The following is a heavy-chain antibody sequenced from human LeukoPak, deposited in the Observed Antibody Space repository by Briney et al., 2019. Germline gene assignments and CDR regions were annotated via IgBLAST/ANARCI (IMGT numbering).Heavy chain of an antibody. CDR2: ISHSGST. D-gene: IGHD3-22*01. CDR1: GGSISSYY. Sequence: SGTLSLTCTVSGGSISSYYWSWIRQPPGKGLEWIGYISHSGSTNYNPSLKSRVTISVGKSKNQFSLKLSSVTAADTAVYYCARYQDSSGYSRFDYWGQGTLVTVSS. V-gene: IGHV4-59*12. CDR3: ARYQDSSGYSRFDY. J-gene: IGHJ4*02.